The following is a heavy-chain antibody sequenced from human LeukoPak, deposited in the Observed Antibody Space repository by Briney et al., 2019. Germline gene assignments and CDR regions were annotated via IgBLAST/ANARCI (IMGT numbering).Heavy chain of an antibody. CDR3: ARGDGSGTYRGRNDAFEI. CDR2: IFSTGST. D-gene: IGHD3-10*01. CDR1: GASIGSYY. Sequence: SGTLSLTCTVSGASIGSYYWSWIRQPAGEGLEWIGRIFSTGSTNHNPSLTSRVTMSVDTSKNQFSLKLNSVTAADTALYYCARGDGSGTYRGRNDAFEIWGQGTMVTVSS. V-gene: IGHV4-4*07. J-gene: IGHJ3*02.